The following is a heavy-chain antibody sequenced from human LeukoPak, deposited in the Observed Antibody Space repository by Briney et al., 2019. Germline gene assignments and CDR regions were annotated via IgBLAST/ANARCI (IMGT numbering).Heavy chain of an antibody. Sequence: GGSVRLSCAASGFIFSNYAMAWVRQTPGKGLEWVSAISGSGLRTNYADSARGRFIISRDNSKNTVDLQIDSLRAEDTAIYYCARGWMVKCYFDYWGQGTLVTVSS. CDR3: ARGWMVKCYFDY. CDR1: GFIFSNYA. D-gene: IGHD6-19*01. V-gene: IGHV3-23*01. CDR2: ISGSGLRT. J-gene: IGHJ4*02.